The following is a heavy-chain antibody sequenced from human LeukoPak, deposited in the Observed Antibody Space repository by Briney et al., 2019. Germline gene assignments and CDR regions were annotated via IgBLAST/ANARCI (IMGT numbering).Heavy chain of an antibody. V-gene: IGHV1-2*02. CDR2: INPNSGGT. Sequence: ASVKVSCKASGYTFTGYYMHWVRQAPGQGLEWMGWINPNSGGTNNAQKFQGRVTMTRDTSISTAYMELSRLRSDDTAVYYCARDRRWEPAFDIWGQGTMVTVSS. CDR3: ARDRRWEPAFDI. CDR1: GYTFTGYY. J-gene: IGHJ3*02. D-gene: IGHD1-26*01.